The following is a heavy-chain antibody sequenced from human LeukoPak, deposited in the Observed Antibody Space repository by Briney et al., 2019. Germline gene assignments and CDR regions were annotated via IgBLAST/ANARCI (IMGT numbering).Heavy chain of an antibody. V-gene: IGHV3-23*01. CDR2: ISGSGGST. CDR3: AKEQWLVRAFDI. CDR1: GFTFSSYG. Sequence: GGTLRLSCAASGFTFSSYGMSWVRQAPGKGLEWVSAISGSGGSTYYADSVKGRFTISRDNSKNTLYLQMNSLRAEDTALYYCAKEQWLVRAFDIWGQGTMVTVSS. J-gene: IGHJ3*02. D-gene: IGHD6-19*01.